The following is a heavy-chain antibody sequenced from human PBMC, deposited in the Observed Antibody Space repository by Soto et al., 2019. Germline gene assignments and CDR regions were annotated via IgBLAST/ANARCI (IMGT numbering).Heavy chain of an antibody. CDR2: ISAYNRNT. CDR3: ASATYYHHSSGAFDI. Sequence: QVQLVQSGAEVKKPGASVKVSCKASGYTFASYGITWVRQAPGQGLEWMGWISAYNRNTNYAQKLQGRVTMTTDTSMXTAYMELRSLRSDDTAFYYCASATYYHHSSGAFDIWGQGTMVTVSS. J-gene: IGHJ3*02. D-gene: IGHD3-22*01. V-gene: IGHV1-18*01. CDR1: GYTFASYG.